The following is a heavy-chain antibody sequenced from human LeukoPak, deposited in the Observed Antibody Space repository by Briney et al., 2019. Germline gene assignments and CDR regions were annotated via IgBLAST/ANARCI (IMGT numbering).Heavy chain of an antibody. CDR3: ARESEYRKWFGETKGYNWFDP. Sequence: WASVKVSCKASGYTFTSYGISWVRQAPGQGLEWMGIINPSGGSTSYAQKFQGRVTMTRDTSTSTVYMELSSLRSEDTAVYYCARESEYRKWFGETKGYNWFDPWGQGTLVTVSS. J-gene: IGHJ5*02. D-gene: IGHD3-10*01. CDR2: INPSGGST. CDR1: GYTFTSYG. V-gene: IGHV1-46*01.